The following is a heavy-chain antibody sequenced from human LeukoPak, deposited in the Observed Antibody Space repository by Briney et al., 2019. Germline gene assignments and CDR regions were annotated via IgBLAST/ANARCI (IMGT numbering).Heavy chain of an antibody. V-gene: IGHV1-18*01. CDR3: ARRGYCSSTSCVDY. CDR1: GYTFTSYG. D-gene: IGHD2-2*01. J-gene: IGHJ4*02. Sequence: ASVKVSCKASGYTFTSYGISWVRQAPGQGLEWMGWISAYNGNTNYAQKLQGRVTMTTDTSTSTAHMELRSLRSDDTAVYYCARRGYCSSTSCVDYWGQGTLVTVSS. CDR2: ISAYNGNT.